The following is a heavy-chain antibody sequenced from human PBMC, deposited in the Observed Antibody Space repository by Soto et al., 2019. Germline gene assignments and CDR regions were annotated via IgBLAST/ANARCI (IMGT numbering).Heavy chain of an antibody. CDR2: ISGSGVTT. J-gene: IGHJ6*02. CDR1: GFTFKNYA. Sequence: EVQVLESGGGMVQPGGSLRLSCAASGFTFKNYAMSWVRQSPGKGLEWVSTISGSGVTTDYADSVKGRFTISKDNSKNTVYMKMTSLRAEDTAVYFCAKDLPRGGDFYFFGLDVWGQGTTVTVSS. V-gene: IGHV3-23*01. CDR3: AKDLPRGGDFYFFGLDV. D-gene: IGHD2-15*01.